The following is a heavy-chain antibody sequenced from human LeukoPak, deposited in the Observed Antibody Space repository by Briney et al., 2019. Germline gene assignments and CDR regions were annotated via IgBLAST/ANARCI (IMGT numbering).Heavy chain of an antibody. CDR1: GFTFDDYA. V-gene: IGHV3-43D*03. CDR2: ISWDGGST. CDR3: AKDVRGSTSWYXLDY. J-gene: IGHJ4*01. D-gene: IGHD6-13*01. Sequence: GGSLRLSCAASGFTFDDYAMHWVRQAPGKGLEWVSLISWDGGSTYYADSVKGRFTISRDNSKNSLYLQMNSLRSEDTALYYCAKDVRGSTSWYXLDYWGXXXLVTVSS.